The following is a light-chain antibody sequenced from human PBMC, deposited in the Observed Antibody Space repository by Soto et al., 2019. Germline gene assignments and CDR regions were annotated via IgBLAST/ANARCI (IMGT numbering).Light chain of an antibody. J-gene: IGKJ3*01. CDR3: QQSYSTPFT. V-gene: IGKV1-39*01. CDR1: QSISSY. Sequence: DIQMTQSPSSLSASVGDRVTITCRASQSISSYLNWYQQKPGKAPKLLIYAASSLQSGVPSRFSGSGSGTGFTLTISSLLAEDLATYYCQQSYSTPFTFGPGTKVDIK. CDR2: AAS.